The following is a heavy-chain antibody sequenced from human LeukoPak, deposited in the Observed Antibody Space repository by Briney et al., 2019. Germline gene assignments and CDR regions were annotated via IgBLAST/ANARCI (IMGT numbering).Heavy chain of an antibody. CDR2: IYRSEST. CDR1: GDSISSYY. D-gene: IGHD3-22*01. V-gene: IGHV4-59*01. Sequence: SETLSLTCTASGDSISSYYWSWIRQPPGKGLEWIGYIYRSESTNYNPSLKSRVTISVDTSKNEFSLKLTSVTAADTAVYYCARALFRFDSSSRSLHWYFDLWGRGTLVTVSS. J-gene: IGHJ2*01. CDR3: ARALFRFDSSSRSLHWYFDL.